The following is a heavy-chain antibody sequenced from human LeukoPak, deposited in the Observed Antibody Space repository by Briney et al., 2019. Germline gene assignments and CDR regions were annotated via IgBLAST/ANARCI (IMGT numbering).Heavy chain of an antibody. V-gene: IGHV3-30*03. D-gene: IGHD2-2*01. CDR3: ARESCSTTTCYGGMDAFDI. CDR2: ISYDGSNK. Sequence: PGGSLRLSCAASGFTFSSYGMHWVRQAPGKGLEWVAVISYDGSNKYYADSVKGRFTISRDNSKNTLYLQMNSLRAEDTAVYYCARESCSTTTCYGGMDAFDIWGQGTMVTVSS. J-gene: IGHJ3*02. CDR1: GFTFSSYG.